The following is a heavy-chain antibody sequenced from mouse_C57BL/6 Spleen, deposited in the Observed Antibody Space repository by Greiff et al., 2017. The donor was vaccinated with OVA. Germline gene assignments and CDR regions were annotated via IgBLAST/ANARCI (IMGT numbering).Heavy chain of an antibody. J-gene: IGHJ4*01. Sequence: VQLQQSGPELVKPGASAKISCKASGYAFSSSWMNWVKQRPGKGLEWIGRIYPGDGDTNYNGKFKGKATLTADKSSSTAYMQLSSLTSEDSAVYFCAGLRLGYAMDYWGQGTSVTVSS. CDR1: GYAFSSSW. V-gene: IGHV1-82*01. D-gene: IGHD2-4*01. CDR2: IYPGDGDT. CDR3: AGLRLGYAMDY.